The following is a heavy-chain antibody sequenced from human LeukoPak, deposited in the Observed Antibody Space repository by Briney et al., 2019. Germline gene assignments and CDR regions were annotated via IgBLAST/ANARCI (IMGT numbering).Heavy chain of an antibody. Sequence: SETLSLTCSVSGGSIISYYWSWIRQPPGKGLEWIGYIYYSGSTNSNPSLKSRVTISVDTSKNQFSLRLTSVTAADTAVYYCARNIEWGTFDYWGQGTLVTVSS. V-gene: IGHV4-59*01. CDR3: ARNIEWGTFDY. D-gene: IGHD3-16*01. CDR2: IYYSGST. J-gene: IGHJ4*02. CDR1: GGSIISYY.